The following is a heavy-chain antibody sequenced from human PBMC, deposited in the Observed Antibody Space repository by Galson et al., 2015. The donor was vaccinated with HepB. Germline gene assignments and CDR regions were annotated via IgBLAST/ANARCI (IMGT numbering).Heavy chain of an antibody. J-gene: IGHJ6*03. CDR3: ASPGGYGAGWEIHMDV. CDR1: GGTFSSYA. D-gene: IGHD5-12*01. CDR2: IIPILGIA. Sequence: SVKVSCKASGGTFSSYAISWVRQAPGQGLEWMGGIIPILGIANYAQKFQGRVTITADKSTSTAYMELSSLRSEDTAVYYCASPGGYGAGWEIHMDVWGKGTTVTVSS. V-gene: IGHV1-69*10.